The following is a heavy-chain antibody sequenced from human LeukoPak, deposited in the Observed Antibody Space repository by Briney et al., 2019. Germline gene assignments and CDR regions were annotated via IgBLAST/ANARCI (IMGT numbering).Heavy chain of an antibody. CDR2: IIPIFGSA. CDR3: STDSNGGNYRYSSYYMDV. CDR1: RGTFSNFA. J-gene: IGHJ6*03. V-gene: IGHV1-69*05. D-gene: IGHD4-23*01. Sequence: SVKVSCKASRGTFSNFAISWVRQAPGQGLEWMGGIIPIFGSANYAQKFQGRVTITTNESTSTAYMELSSLRSEDTAVYYCSTDSNGGNYRYSSYYMDVWGKGTTVTVSS.